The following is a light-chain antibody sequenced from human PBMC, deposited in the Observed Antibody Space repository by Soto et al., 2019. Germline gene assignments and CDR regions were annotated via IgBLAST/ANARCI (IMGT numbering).Light chain of an antibody. J-gene: IGLJ3*02. CDR2: TNN. V-gene: IGLV1-44*01. CDR1: SSNIGDNT. Sequence: QSVLSQPPSASGTPGQRVTISCSGSSSNIGDNTVNWYKQLPGPAPKLLIYTNNQRPAGAPDRISGSKSGTSASLAISGLQSEDEADYYCATWDDSLNGWVFGGGTKVTVL. CDR3: ATWDDSLNGWV.